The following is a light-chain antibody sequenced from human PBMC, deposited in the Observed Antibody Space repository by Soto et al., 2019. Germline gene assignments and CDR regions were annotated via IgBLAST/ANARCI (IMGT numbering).Light chain of an antibody. CDR1: SRDVGIYNY. CDR2: DVT. CDR3: CSYAGNYTLL. V-gene: IGLV2-11*01. J-gene: IGLJ2*01. Sequence: QSALTQPRSVSGSPGQSVTVSCTGTSRDVGIYNYVSWYQQRPGTDPKVMIYDVTKRPSGVPDRFSGSKSANTASLTISGLQADDEADYYCCSYAGNYTLLFGGGTKLTVL.